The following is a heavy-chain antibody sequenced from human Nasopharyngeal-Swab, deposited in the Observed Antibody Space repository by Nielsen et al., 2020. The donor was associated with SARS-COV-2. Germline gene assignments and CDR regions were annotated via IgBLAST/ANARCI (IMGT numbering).Heavy chain of an antibody. CDR3: AKVFTAATGSYFDF. J-gene: IGHJ4*02. CDR1: GFTFSSYG. D-gene: IGHD6-13*01. Sequence: SCAASGFTFSSYGMHWVRQAPGKGLEWVAVIWYDGSNKYYADSVKGRFTISRDNSKNTLYLQMNSLRAEDTATYYCAKVFTAATGSYFDFWGQGTLVTVSS. V-gene: IGHV3-33*06. CDR2: IWYDGSNK.